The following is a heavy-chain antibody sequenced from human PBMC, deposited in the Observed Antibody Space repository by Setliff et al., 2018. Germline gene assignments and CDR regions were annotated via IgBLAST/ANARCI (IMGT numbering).Heavy chain of an antibody. J-gene: IGHJ4*02. V-gene: IGHV4-39*07. D-gene: IGHD6-13*01. CDR1: GGSVSSTRHY. CDR2: VYYSGYT. Sequence: PSETLSLTCNVSGGSVSSTRHYWGWIRQPPGKGMEWIGSVYYSGYTYYNPSLQSRVTISVDMSKNQFSMKLTSVTAADTAVYYCVRESRSTWYRRDFWGQGTLVTVSS. CDR3: VRESRSTWYRRDF.